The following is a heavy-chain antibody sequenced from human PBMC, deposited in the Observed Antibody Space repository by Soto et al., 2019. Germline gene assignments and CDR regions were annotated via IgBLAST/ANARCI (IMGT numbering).Heavy chain of an antibody. J-gene: IGHJ5*02. CDR1: GFISSDHA. V-gene: IGHV3-23*01. D-gene: IGHD3-10*01. CDR2: ISGNGIAT. Sequence: PGGSLRLSCEASGFISSDHAMSWVRQAPGKGLEWVSAISGNGIATYYADSVKGRFTISRDNSKNTLYLQMNRLRADDTAVYYCARDAISMVRGTNNWFDPWGQGTLVTVSS. CDR3: ARDAISMVRGTNNWFDP.